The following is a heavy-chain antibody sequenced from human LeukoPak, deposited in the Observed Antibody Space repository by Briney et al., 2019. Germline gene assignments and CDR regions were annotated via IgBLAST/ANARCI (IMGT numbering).Heavy chain of an antibody. V-gene: IGHV3-30-3*01. J-gene: IGHJ4*02. Sequence: GGSLRLSCAASGFTFSSYAMHWVRQAPGKGLEWVAVISYDGSNKYYADSVKGRFTISRDNSKNTLYLQMNSLRAEDTAVYYCARAKYGYGYLDYWGQGTLVTVSS. CDR2: ISYDGSNK. CDR1: GFTFSSYA. D-gene: IGHD5-18*01. CDR3: ARAKYGYGYLDY.